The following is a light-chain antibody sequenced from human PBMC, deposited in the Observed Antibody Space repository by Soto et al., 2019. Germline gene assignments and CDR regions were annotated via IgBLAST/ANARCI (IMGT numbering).Light chain of an antibody. V-gene: IGLV2-11*01. CDR2: DVS. CDR3: CSYAGRYNFWV. CDR1: NSDIGGYNY. Sequence: QSALTQPRSVSGSPGQSVTISCTGTNSDIGGYNYVSWYQQHPGKAPKVMTYDVSRRPSGVPDRFSGSKSGNTASLTISGLQAEDEADYYCCSYAGRYNFWVFGGGTKLTVL. J-gene: IGLJ3*02.